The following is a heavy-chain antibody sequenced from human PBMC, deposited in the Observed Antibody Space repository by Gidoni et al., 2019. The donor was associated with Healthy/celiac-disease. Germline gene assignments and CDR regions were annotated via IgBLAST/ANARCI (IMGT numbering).Heavy chain of an antibody. V-gene: IGHV3-48*03. CDR2: IRSSGSTI. Sequence: EVQLVESGGGLVQPGGSLRRSCAASGFTCSSYEMNWVRQAPGKGLEWVSYIRSSGSTIDYADSGKGRFTISRDNAKNSLYLQMNSLRAEDTAVYYCARDRWSHSSSSGEFDYWGQGTLVTVSS. CDR3: ARDRWSHSSSSGEFDY. CDR1: GFTCSSYE. J-gene: IGHJ4*02. D-gene: IGHD6-6*01.